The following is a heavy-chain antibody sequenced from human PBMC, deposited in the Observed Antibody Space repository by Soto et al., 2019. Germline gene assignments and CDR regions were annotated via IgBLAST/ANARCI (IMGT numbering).Heavy chain of an antibody. V-gene: IGHV3-74*01. J-gene: IGHJ4*02. CDR1: GFSFRSYW. D-gene: IGHD3-9*01. Sequence: EVQLVESGGGLVQSGGSLGLSCAASGFSFRSYWMHWVRQAPGKGLVWVARISSDGSSTTYADSANGRFTISRDNAANTLYLQMSSLRAEDTAVYYCAREYYGVLIGYYNDYWGQGTLVTVSS. CDR2: ISSDGSST. CDR3: AREYYGVLIGYYNDY.